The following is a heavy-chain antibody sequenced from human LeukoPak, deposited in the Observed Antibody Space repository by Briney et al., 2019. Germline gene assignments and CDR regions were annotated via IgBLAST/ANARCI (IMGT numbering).Heavy chain of an antibody. CDR3: AKDATGSYFSDASDV. V-gene: IGHV3-43D*03. Sequence: GGSLRLSCAASGFIFEDYAMHWVRQAPGKGLEWVSLITWDSGTTYYADSVKGRFTVSRDNSAKSLYLQMNSLRTEDTALYYCAKDATGSYFSDASDVWGRGTMVIVSS. CDR2: ITWDSGTT. CDR1: GFIFEDYA. D-gene: IGHD1-26*01. J-gene: IGHJ3*01.